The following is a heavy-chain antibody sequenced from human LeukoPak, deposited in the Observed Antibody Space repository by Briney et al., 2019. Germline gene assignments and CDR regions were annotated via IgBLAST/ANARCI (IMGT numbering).Heavy chain of an antibody. Sequence: SETLSLTCTVSGDSISSYYWSWIRQPPGKGLEWIGYIYYSGSTNYNPSLKSRVTISLDTSKNQFSLKLTSVTAADTAVYYCARARDIAVSYFGELLSSETYFDYWGQGTLVTVSS. D-gene: IGHD3-10*01. CDR3: ARARDIAVSYFGELLSSETYFDY. J-gene: IGHJ4*02. CDR1: GDSISSYY. CDR2: IYYSGST. V-gene: IGHV4-59*01.